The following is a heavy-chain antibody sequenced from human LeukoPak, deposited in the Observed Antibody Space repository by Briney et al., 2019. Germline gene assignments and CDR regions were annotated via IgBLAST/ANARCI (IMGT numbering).Heavy chain of an antibody. J-gene: IGHJ4*02. CDR3: AKGSYYDFWSGYYGFDY. CDR2: ISGSGGST. CDR1: GFTFSSYA. Sequence: GGSLRLSCAASGFTFSSYAMSWVRQAPGKGLEWVSAISGSGGSTYYADSVKGRFTISRDNSKNTLYLQMNSLRAEDTAVYYCAKGSYYDFWSGYYGFDYWGQGTVVTVSS. D-gene: IGHD3-3*01. V-gene: IGHV3-23*01.